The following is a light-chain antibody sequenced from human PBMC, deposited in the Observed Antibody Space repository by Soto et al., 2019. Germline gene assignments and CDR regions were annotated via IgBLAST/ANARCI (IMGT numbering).Light chain of an antibody. V-gene: IGLV1-40*01. Sequence: QPVLTQPPSVSGAPGQRVTITCAGSSSNIGAGFDVHWYQQLPGTAPKLLIYGNNNRPSGVPDRFSGSKSGTSASLAITGLQAEDEADYYCQSYDSNLSVVFGGGTKVTVL. J-gene: IGLJ2*01. CDR2: GNN. CDR1: SSNIGAGFD. CDR3: QSYDSNLSVV.